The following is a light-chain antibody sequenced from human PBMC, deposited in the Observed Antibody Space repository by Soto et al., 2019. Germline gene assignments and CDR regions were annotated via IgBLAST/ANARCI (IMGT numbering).Light chain of an antibody. CDR3: TSYTRDTALV. Sequence: QSVLTQPPSVSAAPGQKVTISCSGSSSNIGDNFVSWYQHLPGTAPKLLIYEVSNRPSGVSNRFSGSKSGSTASLTISGLQAEDEADYHCTSYTRDTALVFGTGTKVTVL. J-gene: IGLJ1*01. V-gene: IGLV1-51*01. CDR2: EVS. CDR1: SSNIGDNF.